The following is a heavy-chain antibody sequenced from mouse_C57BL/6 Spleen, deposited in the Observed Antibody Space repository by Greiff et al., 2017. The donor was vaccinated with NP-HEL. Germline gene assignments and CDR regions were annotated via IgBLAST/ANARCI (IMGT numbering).Heavy chain of an antibody. CDR3: ARGFYCGHDRALWYFDV. V-gene: IGHV1-61*01. Sequence: VQLQQSGAELVRPGSSVKLSCKASGYTFTSYWMDWVKQTPGQGLEWIGNIYPSDSETQYTQKFKDKATLTVDKSSSTAYMQLSSLTAEDSAVYYCARGFYCGHDRALWYFDVWGTGTTVTVSA. J-gene: IGHJ1*03. CDR2: IYPSDSET. D-gene: IGHD2-2*01. CDR1: GYTFTSYW.